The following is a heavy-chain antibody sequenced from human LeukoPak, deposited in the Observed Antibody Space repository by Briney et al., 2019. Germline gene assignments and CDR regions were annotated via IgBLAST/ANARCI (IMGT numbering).Heavy chain of an antibody. CDR3: VRDDNVDNSGIEY. D-gene: IGHD4-23*01. CDR2: INNDGSST. J-gene: IGHJ4*02. CDR1: GFTFSSYW. Sequence: PGGSLRLSCAASGFTFSSYWMHWVRQVPGKGLMWVSHINNDGSSTTYADSVKGRFTISRDNAKNTLYLQMNSLRAEDTAVYYCVRDDNVDNSGIEYWGQGTLVTVSS. V-gene: IGHV3-74*01.